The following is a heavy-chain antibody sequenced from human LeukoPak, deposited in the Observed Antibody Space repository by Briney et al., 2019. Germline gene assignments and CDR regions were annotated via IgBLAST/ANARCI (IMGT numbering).Heavy chain of an antibody. Sequence: GESLKISCKGSGYSFTSYWIGWVRQMPGKGLEWMGIIYPGDSDTRYSPSFQGQVTISADKSISTAYLQWSSLKASDTAMYYCARRPRYCSGGICYFFDPWGQGTLVTVSS. CDR3: ARRPRYCSGGICYFFDP. V-gene: IGHV5-51*01. D-gene: IGHD2-15*01. CDR2: IYPGDSDT. CDR1: GYSFTSYW. J-gene: IGHJ5*02.